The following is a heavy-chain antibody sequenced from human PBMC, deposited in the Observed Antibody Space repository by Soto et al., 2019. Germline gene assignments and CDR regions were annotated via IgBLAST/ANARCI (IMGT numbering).Heavy chain of an antibody. Sequence: GASVKVSCKASGYTFTSYYMHWVRQAPGQGLEWTGIINPSGGSTSYSQKFQGRVTMTRDTSTSTVYMELSSLRSEDTAVYYCARVSSGRYVPLFWGQGTLVTVSS. CDR3: ARVSSGRYVPLF. D-gene: IGHD6-19*01. J-gene: IGHJ4*02. CDR1: GYTFTSYY. V-gene: IGHV1-46*03. CDR2: INPSGGST.